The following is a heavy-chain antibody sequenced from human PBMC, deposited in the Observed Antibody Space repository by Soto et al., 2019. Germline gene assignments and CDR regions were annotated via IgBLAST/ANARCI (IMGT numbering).Heavy chain of an antibody. CDR2: INHSGST. CDR3: ARSPPRYCSGGSCYAGLGV. J-gene: IGHJ4*02. V-gene: IGHV4-34*01. D-gene: IGHD2-15*01. Sequence: QVQLQQWGAGLLKPSETLSLTCAVYGGSFSGYYWSWIRQPPGKGLEWIGEINHSGSTNYNPSLKSRVNISVDASKHQCSLKPSSVTAADTAVYYCARSPPRYCSGGSCYAGLGVWGQGTLVTVSS. CDR1: GGSFSGYY.